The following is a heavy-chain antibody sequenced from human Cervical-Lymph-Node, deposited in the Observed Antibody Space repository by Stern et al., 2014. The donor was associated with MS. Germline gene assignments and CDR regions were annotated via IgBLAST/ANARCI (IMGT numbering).Heavy chain of an antibody. CDR2: ISAYNGDR. CDR1: GYTFSSYG. J-gene: IGHJ3*02. V-gene: IGHV1-18*01. CDR3: AREGYYDRSGHYDALDM. D-gene: IGHD3-22*01. Sequence: QVQLVQSGAEVKKPGASVKVSCKASGYTFSSYGITWVRQAPGQGLEWVGWISAYNGDRNNAQKLQGRVTMTTDPSTSTAYLELRSLRSDDTAVYYCAREGYYDRSGHYDALDMWGQGTMVFVSS.